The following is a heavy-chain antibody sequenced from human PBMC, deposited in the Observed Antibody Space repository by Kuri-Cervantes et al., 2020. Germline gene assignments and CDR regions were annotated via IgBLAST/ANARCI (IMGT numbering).Heavy chain of an antibody. D-gene: IGHD3-22*01. CDR2: IYPGDSDT. CDR1: GYSFTNYW. V-gene: IGHV5-51*01. Sequence: KVSCKGSGYSFTNYWIGWVRQMPGKGLEWMGIIYPGDSDTRYSPSFQGRVTISADKSISTAYLQWSSLKASDTAMYYCARLGVVITMGFDYWGQGNLVHVSS. J-gene: IGHJ4*02. CDR3: ARLGVVITMGFDY.